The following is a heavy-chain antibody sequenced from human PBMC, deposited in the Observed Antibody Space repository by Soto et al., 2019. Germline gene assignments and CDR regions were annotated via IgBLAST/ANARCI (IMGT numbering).Heavy chain of an antibody. D-gene: IGHD6-13*01. Sequence: EVQLVESGGGLVQPGGSLRLSCAASGFTFSTFWMHWVRQAPGKGLVWVSRINSDGSTTTYADSVKGRFTISRDNAKNTLYLEMNSLRVGDMAVYYCARIPPGWGGGQLVLDYWGQGTLVTVSS. CDR3: ARIPPGWGGGQLVLDY. CDR1: GFTFSTFW. CDR2: INSDGSTT. V-gene: IGHV3-74*01. J-gene: IGHJ4*02.